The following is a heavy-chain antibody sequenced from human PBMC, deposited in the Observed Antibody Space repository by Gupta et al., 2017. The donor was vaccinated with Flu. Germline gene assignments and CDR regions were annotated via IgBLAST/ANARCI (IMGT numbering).Heavy chain of an antibody. V-gene: IGHV3-66*02. CDR2: IYSGGST. J-gene: IGHJ4*02. D-gene: IGHD3-22*01. CDR3: ARENAPYYYDSSGYYYFDY. Sequence: EVQLVESGGGLVQPGGSLRLSCAASGFTVSSNYMSWVRQAPGKGLEWVSVIYSGGSTYYADSVKGRFTISRDNSKNTLYLQMNSLRAEDTAVYYCARENAPYYYDSSGYYYFDYWGQGTLVTVSS. CDR1: GFTVSSNY.